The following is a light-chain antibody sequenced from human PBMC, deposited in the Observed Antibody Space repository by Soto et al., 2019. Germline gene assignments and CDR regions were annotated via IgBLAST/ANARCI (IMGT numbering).Light chain of an antibody. J-gene: IGLJ2*01. V-gene: IGLV2-23*01. CDR1: SSDIGRYTL. CDR2: EGN. Sequence: QSALTQPVSVSGSPGQSITISCTGTSSDIGRYTLVSWYQQHPGKPPKLMIYEGNERPSGVSHRFSGTKSGNTASLTTSGLQAWDEADYYCCSSAGSSTVVFGGGTKLPVL. CDR3: CSSAGSSTVV.